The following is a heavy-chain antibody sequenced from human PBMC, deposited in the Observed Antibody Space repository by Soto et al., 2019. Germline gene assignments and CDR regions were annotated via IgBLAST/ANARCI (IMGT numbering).Heavy chain of an antibody. J-gene: IGHJ4*02. Sequence: GGSLRLSCAASGFTFSSYGMHWVRQAPGKGLEWVAVIWYDGSNKYYADSVKGRFTISRDNSKNTLYLQMNSLRAEDTAVYYCARDSSVDGYQFDYWGQGTLVTVSS. V-gene: IGHV3-33*01. CDR2: IWYDGSNK. CDR1: GFTFSSYG. D-gene: IGHD3-22*01. CDR3: ARDSSVDGYQFDY.